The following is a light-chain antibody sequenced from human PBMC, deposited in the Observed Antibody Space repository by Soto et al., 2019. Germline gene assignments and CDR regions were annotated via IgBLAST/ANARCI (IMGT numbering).Light chain of an antibody. CDR1: QGVRSNF. CDR3: QSYDSFRT. CDR2: GAS. J-gene: IGKJ1*01. V-gene: IGKV3-20*01. Sequence: EIVLTQSPGTLSLSPGERATLSCRASQGVRSNFLAWYQQKPGQAPRLLIYGASNRATGIPDRFSGSGSGTDFTLTITRLEPEDFAMYYCQSYDSFRTLGQGTKVDIK.